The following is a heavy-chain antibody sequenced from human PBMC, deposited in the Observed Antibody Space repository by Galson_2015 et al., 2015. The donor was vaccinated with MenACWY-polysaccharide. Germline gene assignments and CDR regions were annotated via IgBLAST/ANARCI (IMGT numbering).Heavy chain of an antibody. V-gene: IGHV3-74*01. CDR1: GFTFSSYW. CDR2: IRSDGSRT. Sequence: SLRLSCAASGFTFSSYWMQWVRQVPGKGLEWVSHIRSDGSRTSDADSVKGRFTISRDNAKNTLYLQMNSLRAEDTAVYYCAIYCSSISCYGGGGPWGQRTLVIVSS. J-gene: IGHJ5*02. D-gene: IGHD2-2*01. CDR3: AIYCSSISCYGGGGP.